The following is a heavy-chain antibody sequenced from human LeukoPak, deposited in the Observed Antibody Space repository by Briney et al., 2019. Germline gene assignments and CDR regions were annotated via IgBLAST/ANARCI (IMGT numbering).Heavy chain of an antibody. V-gene: IGHV3-74*01. CDR3: ARDPGLVLWFDP. CDR1: GFTFSSYW. J-gene: IGHJ5*02. Sequence: GGSLRLSCAASGFTFSSYWMHWVRQAPGKGLVWVSRINSDESSTSYADSVKGRFTISRDNAKNTLYLQMNSLRAEDTAVYYCARDPGLVLWFDPWGQGTLVTVSS. CDR2: INSDESST. D-gene: IGHD3/OR15-3a*01.